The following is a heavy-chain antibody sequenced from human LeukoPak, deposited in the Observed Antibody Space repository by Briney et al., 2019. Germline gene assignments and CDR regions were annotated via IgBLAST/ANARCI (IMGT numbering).Heavy chain of an antibody. V-gene: IGHV3-7*01. J-gene: IGHJ3*01. CDR3: AREGRLLGAFDV. CDR1: GFTFSTYW. CDR2: IKRDGSHV. Sequence: PGGSLRLSCAASGFTFSTYWMNWVRQAPGKGLEWVADIKRDGSHVSYVDSVKGRFSISRDNAQNSLYLQVSSLRAEDTAIYYCAREGRLLGAFDVWGQGTMVTVSS.